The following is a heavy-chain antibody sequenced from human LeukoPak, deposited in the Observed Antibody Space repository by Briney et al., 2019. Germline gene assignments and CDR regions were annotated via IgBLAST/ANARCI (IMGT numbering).Heavy chain of an antibody. J-gene: IGHJ3*02. CDR3: ARDRHYYDSSGYPATFDI. V-gene: IGHV3-7*01. D-gene: IGHD3-22*01. CDR1: GFTFSSYW. CDR2: IKEDGSEK. Sequence: QPGGSLRLSCAASGFTFSSYWMTWVRQAPGKGLEWVANIKEDGSEKYYVDSVKGRFTISRDNAKNSLYLQMNSLRAEDTAVYYCARDRHYYDSSGYPATFDIWGQGTMVTVSS.